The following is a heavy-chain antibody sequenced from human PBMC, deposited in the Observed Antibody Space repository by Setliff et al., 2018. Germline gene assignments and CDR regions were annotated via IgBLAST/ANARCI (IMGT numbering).Heavy chain of an antibody. D-gene: IGHD3-9*01. CDR2: INEDGSER. CDR3: ATSSYYDNAGYRFFDN. Sequence: GGSLRLSCAVSGLTFSSYWLTWVRQAPGKGLEWVANINEDGSERYYVDSVRGRFTVSRDDARGSVLLQMNSLRAEDTGIYYCATSSYYDNAGYRFFDNWGQGTQVTVSS. J-gene: IGHJ4*02. CDR1: GLTFSSYW. V-gene: IGHV3-7*01.